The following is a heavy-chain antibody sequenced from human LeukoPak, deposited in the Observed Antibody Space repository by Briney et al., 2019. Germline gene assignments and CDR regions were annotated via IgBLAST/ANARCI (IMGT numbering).Heavy chain of an antibody. J-gene: IGHJ4*02. CDR1: GGSRSSGSYL. Sequence: SETLSLTCTVSGGSRSSGSYLWGWIRQPPEKGLEWIGSIYYSGNTYYNPSLKSRVTISVDTSKNQFSLKLSSVTAADTAVYYCARHRSGGSSYGVLDYRGQGTLVTVSS. D-gene: IGHD5-18*01. CDR2: IYYSGNT. V-gene: IGHV4-39*01. CDR3: ARHRSGGSSYGVLDY.